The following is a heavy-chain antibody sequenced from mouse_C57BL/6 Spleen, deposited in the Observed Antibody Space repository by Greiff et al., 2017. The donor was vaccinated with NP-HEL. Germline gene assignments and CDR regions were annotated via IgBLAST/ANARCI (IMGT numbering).Heavy chain of an antibody. CDR1: GYSFTGYY. V-gene: IGHV1-42*01. J-gene: IGHJ3*01. CDR2: INPSTGGT. CDR3: ARRRYYDYEGFAY. Sequence: VQLQQSGPELVKPGASVKISCKASGYSFTGYYMNWVKQSPEKSLEWIGEINPSTGGTTYNQKFKAKATLTVDKSSSTAYMQLKSLTSEDSAVYYCARRRYYDYEGFAYWGQGTLVTVSA. D-gene: IGHD2-4*01.